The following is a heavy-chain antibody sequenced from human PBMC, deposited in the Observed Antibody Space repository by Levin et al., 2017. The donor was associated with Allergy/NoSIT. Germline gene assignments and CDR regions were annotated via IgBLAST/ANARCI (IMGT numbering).Heavy chain of an antibody. J-gene: IGHJ3*02. CDR2: VTGSGTTT. Sequence: PGGSLRLSCAASGFTFMNYAVNWVRQAPGKGLEWVSGVTGSGTTTFYANSVKGRFTISRDNSKKTLNLQMNSLRAEDTATYYCAKEYTSTTRGSFAIWGQGTLVTVSS. CDR3: AKEYTSTTRGSFAI. CDR1: GFTFMNYA. V-gene: IGHV3-23*01. D-gene: IGHD2-2*01.